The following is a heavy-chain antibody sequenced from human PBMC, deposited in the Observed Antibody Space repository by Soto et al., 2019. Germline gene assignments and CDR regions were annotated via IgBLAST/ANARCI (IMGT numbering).Heavy chain of an antibody. CDR1: GGTISSWY. CDR2: IYYSGST. CDR3: ARLEPYYYYGMDV. J-gene: IGHJ6*02. D-gene: IGHD1-1*01. V-gene: IGHV4-59*01. Sequence: PSETLSLTCTVSGGTISSWYWSWIRQPPGKGLEWIGYIYYSGSTNCNPSLKSRVTISVDTSKNQFSLKLSSVTAADTAVYYCARLEPYYYYGMDVWGQGTTVTVS.